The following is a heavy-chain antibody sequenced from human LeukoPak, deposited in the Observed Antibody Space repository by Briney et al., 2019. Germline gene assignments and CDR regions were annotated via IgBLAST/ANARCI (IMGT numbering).Heavy chain of an antibody. CDR1: GFTFSSYA. Sequence: QAGGSLRLSCAASGFTFSSYAMSWVRQAPGKGLEWVSAISGSGGSTYYADSVKGRFTISRDNSKNTLYLQMNSLRAEDTAVYYCAKDYGDYGSPSWYFDLWGRGTLVTVSS. CDR3: AKDYGDYGSPSWYFDL. V-gene: IGHV3-23*01. CDR2: ISGSGGST. D-gene: IGHD4-17*01. J-gene: IGHJ2*01.